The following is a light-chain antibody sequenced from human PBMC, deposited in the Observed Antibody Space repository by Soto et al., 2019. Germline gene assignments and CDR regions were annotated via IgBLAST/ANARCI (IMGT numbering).Light chain of an antibody. Sequence: EIVLTQSPATLSLSPGQRATLSSRASQSVSSYLAWYQQKPGQPPRLLIYDASNRATGIPARFSGSGSGTDFTLTISSLEPEDFAVYYCQQRSNWQVTFGQGTRLEIK. CDR1: QSVSSY. CDR2: DAS. CDR3: QQRSNWQVT. V-gene: IGKV3-11*01. J-gene: IGKJ5*01.